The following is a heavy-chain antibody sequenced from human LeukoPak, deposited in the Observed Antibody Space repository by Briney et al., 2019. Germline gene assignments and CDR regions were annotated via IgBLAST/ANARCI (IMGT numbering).Heavy chain of an antibody. Sequence: ASVKVSCKASGYTFSNYYMHWVRQAPGQGLEWMGIINPNDGSTSHARRLKGRVTMTRDTSTTTFYMELSTLTYEDTAVYYCARGSYYYMDVWVTGTTVTVSS. J-gene: IGHJ6*03. CDR2: INPNDGST. D-gene: IGHD3-10*01. V-gene: IGHV1-46*04. CDR1: GYTFSNYY. CDR3: ARGSYYYMDV.